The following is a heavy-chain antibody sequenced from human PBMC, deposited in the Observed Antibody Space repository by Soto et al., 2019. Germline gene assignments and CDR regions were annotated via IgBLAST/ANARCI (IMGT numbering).Heavy chain of an antibody. J-gene: IGHJ3*02. CDR1: GGSFCGYY. Sequence: SETLSLTCAVYGGSFCGYYWSWICQPPGKGLEWIGEINHSGSTNYNPSLKSRVTISVDTSKNQFSLKLSSVTAADTAVYYCARKGSMIVVVNNAFDIWGQGTMVTVSS. CDR2: INHSGST. V-gene: IGHV4-34*01. CDR3: ARKGSMIVVVNNAFDI. D-gene: IGHD3-22*01.